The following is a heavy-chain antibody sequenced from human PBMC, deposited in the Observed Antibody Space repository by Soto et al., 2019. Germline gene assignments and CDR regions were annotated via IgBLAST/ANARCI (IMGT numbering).Heavy chain of an antibody. CDR2: IKQDGSEK. D-gene: IGHD6-13*01. CDR3: ARVVAAADSL. J-gene: IGHJ4*02. V-gene: IGHV3-7*01. CDR1: GFTFSTYW. Sequence: EVQLVESGGGLVQPGGSLRLSCAASGFTFSTYWMHWVRQAPGKGLEWVANIKQDGSEKYYLDSVKGRFTISRDNAKSSLYLQMNSLRAEDTAVYYCARVVAAADSLWGQGTLVIVSP.